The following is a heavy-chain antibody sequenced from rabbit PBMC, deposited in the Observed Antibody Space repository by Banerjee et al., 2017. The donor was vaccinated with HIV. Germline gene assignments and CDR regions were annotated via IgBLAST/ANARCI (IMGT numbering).Heavy chain of an antibody. J-gene: IGHJ4*01. CDR3: ARDLAGVIGWNFNL. V-gene: IGHV1S45*01. CDR2: INTSSGNT. D-gene: IGHD4-1*01. Sequence: QEQLVESGGGLVQPEGSLTLTCKASGFTLSSYWMWWVRQAPGKGLEWIACINTSSGNTVYANWAKGRLTISKTSSTTVTLQMTSLTAADTATYFCARDLAGVIGWNFNLWGPGTLVTAS. CDR1: GFTLSSYW.